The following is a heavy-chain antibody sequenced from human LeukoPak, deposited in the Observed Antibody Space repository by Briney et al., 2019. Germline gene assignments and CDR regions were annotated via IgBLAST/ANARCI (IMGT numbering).Heavy chain of an antibody. CDR3: ARDAVNSGYDLGMDV. Sequence: PSETLSLTCTVSGGSISSYYWSWIRQPAGKGLEWIGRIYTSGSTNYNPSLKSRVTISVDTSKNQFSLKLSSVTAADTAVYYCARDAVNSGYDLGMDVWGKGTTVTVSS. CDR2: IYTSGST. D-gene: IGHD5-12*01. CDR1: GGSISSYY. V-gene: IGHV4-4*07. J-gene: IGHJ6*03.